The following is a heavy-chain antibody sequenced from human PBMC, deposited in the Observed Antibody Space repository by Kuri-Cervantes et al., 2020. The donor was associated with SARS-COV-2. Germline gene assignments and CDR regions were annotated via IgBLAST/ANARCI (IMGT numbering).Heavy chain of an antibody. Sequence: SETLSLTCAVYGGSFSGYYWSWIRQSPGKGLVWIGEINHTGSTNYNPSLKSRVTISVGASKNQFSLKLNSVTAADTAVYYCARRWFDFWSGYYIFDYWGQGTLVTVSS. D-gene: IGHD3-3*01. CDR2: INHTGST. CDR1: GGSFSGYY. J-gene: IGHJ4*02. CDR3: ARRWFDFWSGYYIFDY. V-gene: IGHV4-34*01.